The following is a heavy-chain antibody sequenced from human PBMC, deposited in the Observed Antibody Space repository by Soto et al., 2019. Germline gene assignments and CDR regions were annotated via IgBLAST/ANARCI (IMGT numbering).Heavy chain of an antibody. Sequence: SETLSLTCSVSGGYVSSFSYYWGGNRQPPGGQRDWLVITHPSGATRYNPYLNDRASISLDTSKNHLALKLNSVTAADTAVYYCARDHDMFDSPPRPHQFYHGMDVWGQGTPVTVSS. V-gene: IGHV4-61*03. CDR1: GGYVSSFSYY. J-gene: IGHJ6*02. CDR3: ARDHDMFDSPPRPHQFYHGMDV. CDR2: THPSGAT. D-gene: IGHD1-1*01.